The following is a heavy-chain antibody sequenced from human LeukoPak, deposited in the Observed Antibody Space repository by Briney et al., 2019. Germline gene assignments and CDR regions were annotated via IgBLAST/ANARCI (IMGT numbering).Heavy chain of an antibody. CDR1: GFTFSSYA. J-gene: IGHJ4*02. V-gene: IGHV3-23*01. D-gene: IGHD2-15*01. CDR2: ISGSGGST. Sequence: TGGSLRLSCAASGFTFSSYAMSWVRQAPGKGLEWVSAISGSGGSTYYADSVKGRFTISRDNSKNTLYLQMNSLRAEDTAVYYCAKAEAATPGSFDYWGQGTLATVSS. CDR3: AKAEAATPGSFDY.